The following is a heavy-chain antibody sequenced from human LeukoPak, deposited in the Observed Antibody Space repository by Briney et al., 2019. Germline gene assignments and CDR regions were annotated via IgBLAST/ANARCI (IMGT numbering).Heavy chain of an antibody. Sequence: PGGSLRLSYAASGFIFSNYGMYWVRQAPGKGLEWVAFIRYDGRSKFYEDSVKGRFTISRDNSKNTLYLQINSLRDEDTAVYYCARDYRDNNDFWSGSDDWGQGTLVTVSS. CDR3: ARDYRDNNDFWSGSDD. V-gene: IGHV3-30*02. D-gene: IGHD3-3*01. CDR1: GFIFSNYG. J-gene: IGHJ4*02. CDR2: IRYDGRSK.